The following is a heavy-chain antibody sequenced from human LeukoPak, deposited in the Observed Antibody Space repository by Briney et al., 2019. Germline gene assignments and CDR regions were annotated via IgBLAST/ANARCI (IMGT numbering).Heavy chain of an antibody. CDR1: AITVSDYG. CDR3: AGGSSNYYFNY. J-gene: IGHJ4*02. Sequence: PGKSFRVSPPADAITVSDYGRHLVRQAPGKGLEWVAIIWFDGSNKYYADSVKGRFTISRDKSKSTMYLQMNSLRAEDTAVYYCAGGSSNYYFNYGGQGTLVTVSS. CDR2: IWFDGSNK. V-gene: IGHV3-33*01. D-gene: IGHD3-16*01.